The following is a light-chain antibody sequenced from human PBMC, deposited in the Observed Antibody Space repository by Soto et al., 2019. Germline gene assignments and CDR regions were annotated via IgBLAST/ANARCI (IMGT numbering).Light chain of an antibody. CDR2: DAS. Sequence: DIQMTQSPSTLSASVGDRVTITCRASQRFSTWLAWYQQKPGKAPRLLIYDASSLEGGVPSRFSGRGSGTEFTLTISGLQPDDFATYYCQQYNSSPYTFGQGTRVEIK. J-gene: IGKJ2*01. CDR1: QRFSTW. CDR3: QQYNSSPYT. V-gene: IGKV1-5*01.